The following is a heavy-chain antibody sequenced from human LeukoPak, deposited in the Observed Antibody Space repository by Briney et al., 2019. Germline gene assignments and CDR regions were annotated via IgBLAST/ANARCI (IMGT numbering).Heavy chain of an antibody. J-gene: IGHJ4*02. CDR3: ASAPTAFCCDSSGFY. CDR1: GGSFSGYY. V-gene: IGHV4-34*01. CDR2: INHSGST. Sequence: PSETLSLTCAVYGGSFSGYYWSWVRQPPGKGLEWVGEINHSGSTNYNPSLKRRVSISVDTSKNQFSLKQSTVTAADTTVYYCASAPTAFCCDSSGFYWGRGALVTVFS. D-gene: IGHD3-22*01.